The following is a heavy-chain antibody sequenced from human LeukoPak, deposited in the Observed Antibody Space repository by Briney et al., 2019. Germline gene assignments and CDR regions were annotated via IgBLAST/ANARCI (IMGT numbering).Heavy chain of an antibody. CDR2: ISGSGGST. CDR1: GFTFSSYA. D-gene: IGHD3-10*01. J-gene: IGHJ4*03. CDR3: TTEGYYVSGIY. V-gene: IGHV3-23*01. Sequence: GSVRLSCAASGFTFSSYAMSWVRQAPGKGLEWVSAISGSGGSTYYADSVKGRFTISRDNSKNTLYLQMNSLKTEDTAVYYCTTEGYYVSGIYWGHVTLVTVSS.